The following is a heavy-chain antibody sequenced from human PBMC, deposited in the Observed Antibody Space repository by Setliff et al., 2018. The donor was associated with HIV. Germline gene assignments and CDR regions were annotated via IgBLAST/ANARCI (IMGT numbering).Heavy chain of an antibody. J-gene: IGHJ6*02. CDR2: ISYDGSNK. CDR3: ARSVIGYYYYGMDV. CDR1: GFSLSSNP. Sequence: GESLKISCAASGFSLSSNPVHWVRQAPGKGLEWVAVISYDGSNKYYADSVKGRFTISRDNSKNTLYLQMNSLRAEDTAVYYCARSVIGYYYYGMDVWGQGTLVTVSS. V-gene: IGHV3-30*01. D-gene: IGHD3-10*01.